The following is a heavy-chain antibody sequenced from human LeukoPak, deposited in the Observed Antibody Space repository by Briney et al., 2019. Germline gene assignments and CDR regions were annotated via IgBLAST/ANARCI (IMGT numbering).Heavy chain of an antibody. J-gene: IGHJ4*02. D-gene: IGHD1-26*01. Sequence: PGGSLRLSCAASGFTLSIFWMSWVRQAPGKGLEWVANIDQDGGSKHYVDSVKGRFTISRDDAKNSLYLQMNSLRAEDTAVYYCARDLFSGSYYEDFWGQGTLVTVSS. CDR2: IDQDGGSK. CDR1: GFTLSIFW. CDR3: ARDLFSGSYYEDF. V-gene: IGHV3-7*01.